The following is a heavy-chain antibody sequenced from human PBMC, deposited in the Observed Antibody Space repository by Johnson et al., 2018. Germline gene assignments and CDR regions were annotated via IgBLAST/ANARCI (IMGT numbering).Heavy chain of an antibody. V-gene: IGHV3-30*18. D-gene: IGHD5-12*01. CDR1: GFSFSNYG. J-gene: IGHJ6*02. CDR3: AKDPTGIYLHYYGLDV. Sequence: QVQLVQSGGGVVQPGRSLRLSCAASGFSFSNYGMHWVRQAPGKGLEWVAVISYDGSNKYYADSVKGRFTISRDNSKNIIFLQMNSLRAEDTAVYYCAKDPTGIYLHYYGLDVWGQGTTVIVSS. CDR2: ISYDGSNK.